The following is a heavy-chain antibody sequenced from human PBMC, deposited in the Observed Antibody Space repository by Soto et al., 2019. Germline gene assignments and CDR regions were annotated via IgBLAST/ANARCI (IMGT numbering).Heavy chain of an antibody. CDR1: GFTFSDHY. J-gene: IGHJ4*02. V-gene: IGHV3-72*01. Sequence: EVQLVESGGGLVQPGGSLRLSCAASGFTFSDHYMDWVRQAPGKGLEWVGGSRNKANSYSTEYAASVKGRFTISRDESKNSLYLQMSSLKTEDTAVYYCARFSGSYTRGLDYWGQGTLVTVSS. D-gene: IGHD1-26*01. CDR2: SRNKANSYST. CDR3: ARFSGSYTRGLDY.